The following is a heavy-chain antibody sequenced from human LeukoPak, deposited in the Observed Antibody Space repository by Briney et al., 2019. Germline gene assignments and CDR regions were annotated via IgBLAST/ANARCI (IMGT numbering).Heavy chain of an antibody. CDR2: IRYDGSSN. J-gene: IGHJ4*02. CDR1: GFTFSSYG. V-gene: IGHV3-30*02. Sequence: GGSLRLSCAGSGFTFSSYGMHWVRQAPGKGLEWVAFIRYDGSSNYYADSVKGRFTVSRDNSMNTLFLQMNSLRAEDTAVYYCAKDRIDYGGYEKPDYWGQGTLVTVSS. CDR3: AKDRIDYGGYEKPDY. D-gene: IGHD5-12*01.